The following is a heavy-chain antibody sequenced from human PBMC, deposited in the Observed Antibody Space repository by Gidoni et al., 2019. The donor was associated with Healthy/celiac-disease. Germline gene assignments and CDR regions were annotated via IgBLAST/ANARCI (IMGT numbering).Heavy chain of an antibody. Sequence: QVQLQESGPGLVKPSETLSLTCTVSGGSISSYYWSWIRQPPGKGLEWIGYIYYSGSTNYNPSLKSRVTISVDTSKNQFSLKLSSVTAADTAVYYCARLRLQHGMDVWGQGTTVTVSS. CDR3: ARLRLQHGMDV. V-gene: IGHV4-59*01. CDR1: GGSISSYY. D-gene: IGHD6-25*01. CDR2: IYYSGST. J-gene: IGHJ6*02.